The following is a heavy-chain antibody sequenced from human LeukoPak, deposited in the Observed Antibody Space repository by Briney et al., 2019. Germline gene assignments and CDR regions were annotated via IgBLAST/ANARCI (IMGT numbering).Heavy chain of an antibody. D-gene: IGHD6-19*01. J-gene: IGHJ4*02. V-gene: IGHV3-23*01. CDR2: ISGSGGST. CDR1: GFTFSSYA. Sequence: GGSLRLSCAASGFTFSSYAMSWVRQAPGKGLECVSAISGSGGSTYYADSVKGRFTISRDNSKNTLYLQMNSLRAEDTAVYYCANRYSSGWSTTPYYFDYWGQGTLVTVSS. CDR3: ANRYSSGWSTTPYYFDY.